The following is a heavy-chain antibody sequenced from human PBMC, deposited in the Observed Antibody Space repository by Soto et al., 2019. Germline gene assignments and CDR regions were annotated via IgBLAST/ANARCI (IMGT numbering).Heavy chain of an antibody. D-gene: IGHD2-8*01. CDR3: VHHGGVPYYHDF. V-gene: IGHV4-4*02. Sequence: ETLSLTCAVSGGSLSSSSWWSWVRQPPGKTLEWLGEIFYSGSTKYNPSLNSRVTISADQSKNDFSLRLSSVTAADTAVYYCVHHGGVPYYHDFWGQGMLVTVSS. J-gene: IGHJ4*02. CDR2: IFYSGST. CDR1: GGSLSSSSW.